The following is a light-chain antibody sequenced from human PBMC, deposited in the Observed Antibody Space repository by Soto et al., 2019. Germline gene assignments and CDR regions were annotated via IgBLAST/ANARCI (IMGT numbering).Light chain of an antibody. CDR3: SSYAGSIFYV. CDR2: EVS. Sequence: QSALTQPPSASGSPGQSVTISCTGTSSDVGGYNYVSWYQQHPGKAPKLMIYEVSKRPSGVPDRFSGSKSGNTASLTVSGLQADDEADYYCSSYAGSIFYVLGTGTKVTV. V-gene: IGLV2-8*01. CDR1: SSDVGGYNY. J-gene: IGLJ1*01.